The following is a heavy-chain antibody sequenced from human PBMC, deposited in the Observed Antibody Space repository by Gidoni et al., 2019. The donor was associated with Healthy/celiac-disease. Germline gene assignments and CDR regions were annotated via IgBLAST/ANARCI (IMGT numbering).Heavy chain of an antibody. D-gene: IGHD3-22*01. CDR3: ARGPQGYYYDSSGYFFF. Sequence: QVQLVESGGGLVKPGGSLSLSCAASGFTFSDYYIGWIRQAPGKGLGWVSYFSSSGSTIYYADSVKGRFTISRDNAKNSLYLQMNSLRAEDTAVYYCARGPQGYYYDSSGYFFFGGQGTLVTVSS. CDR1: GFTFSDYY. V-gene: IGHV3-11*01. CDR2: FSSSGSTI. J-gene: IGHJ4*02.